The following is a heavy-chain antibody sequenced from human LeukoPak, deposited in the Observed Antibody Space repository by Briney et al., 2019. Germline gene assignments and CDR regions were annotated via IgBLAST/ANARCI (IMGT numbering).Heavy chain of an antibody. V-gene: IGHV3-48*04. CDR1: GFTFSSYS. J-gene: IGHJ4*02. Sequence: GGSLRLSCAASGFTFSSYSMNWVRQAPGKGLEWVSYISSSSSTIYYADSVKGRFTISRDNAKNSLYLQMNSLRAEDTAVYYCAGGSGEYFDWLLYGYWGQGTLVTVSS. CDR3: AGGSGEYFDWLLYGY. D-gene: IGHD3-9*01. CDR2: ISSSSSTI.